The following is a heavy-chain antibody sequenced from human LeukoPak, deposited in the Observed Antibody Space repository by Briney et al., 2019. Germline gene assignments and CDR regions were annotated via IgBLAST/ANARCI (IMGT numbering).Heavy chain of an antibody. CDR1: GFTFSSYE. CDR3: AKHSYGYTSYFDY. J-gene: IGHJ4*02. CDR2: ISSSGSGSTI. D-gene: IGHD5-18*01. V-gene: IGHV3-48*03. Sequence: PGGSLRLSCAASGFTFSSYEMNWVRQAPGKGLEWISYISSSGSGSTIYYADSVKGRFTISRDNSKNTLYLQMNSLRAEDTAVYYCAKHSYGYTSYFDYWGQGTLVTVSS.